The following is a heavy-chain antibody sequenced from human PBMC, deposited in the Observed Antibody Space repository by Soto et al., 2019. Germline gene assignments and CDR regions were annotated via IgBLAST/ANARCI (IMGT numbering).Heavy chain of an antibody. J-gene: IGHJ4*02. CDR3: ARDRARPYNLDY. D-gene: IGHD6-6*01. CDR2: ISYDGSNK. CDR1: GFTFSSYA. Sequence: PGGSLRLSCAASGFTFSSYAMHWVRQAPGKGLEWVAVISYDGSNKYYADSVKGRFTISRDNSKNTLYLQMNSLRAEDTAVYYCARDRARPYNLDYWGEGTLVTVSP. V-gene: IGHV3-30-3*01.